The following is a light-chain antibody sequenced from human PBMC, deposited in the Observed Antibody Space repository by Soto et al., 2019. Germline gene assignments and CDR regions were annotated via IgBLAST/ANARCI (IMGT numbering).Light chain of an antibody. Sequence: QSALTQPATVSESPGQSITISCIGTSSDVGGYNYVSWYHQHPGKAPKLIIYDVSNRPSGVSNRFSGSKSGNTASLTISGLQAEDEADYYCNSYTSSGTYVFGTGTKLTVL. CDR2: DVS. CDR1: SSDVGGYNY. J-gene: IGLJ1*01. V-gene: IGLV2-14*01. CDR3: NSYTSSGTYV.